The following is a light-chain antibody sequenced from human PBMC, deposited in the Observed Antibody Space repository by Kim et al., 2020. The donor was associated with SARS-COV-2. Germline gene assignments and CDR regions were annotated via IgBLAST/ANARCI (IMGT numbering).Light chain of an antibody. CDR1: QSISSY. CDR3: QQSYSTPRT. J-gene: IGKJ1*01. Sequence: ASVGDRVTITCRASQSISSYLNWYQQKPGKAPKLLIYAASSLQSGVPSRFSGSGSGTDFTLTISSLQPEDFATYYCQQSYSTPRTFGQGTKVDIK. CDR2: AAS. V-gene: IGKV1-39*01.